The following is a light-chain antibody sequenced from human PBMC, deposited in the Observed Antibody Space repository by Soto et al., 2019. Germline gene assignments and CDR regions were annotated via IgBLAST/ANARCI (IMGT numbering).Light chain of an antibody. Sequence: QSVLTQPPSASETPGQRVSISCSGSGSNIGSNTVHWYQQLPGTAPKPLMYNNNQRPSGVPDRFSGSKSRTSASLAISGLQSEDETDYYCAAWDDSLSGYVFGTGTKLTVL. J-gene: IGLJ1*01. CDR3: AAWDDSLSGYV. CDR1: GSNIGSNT. V-gene: IGLV1-44*01. CDR2: NNN.